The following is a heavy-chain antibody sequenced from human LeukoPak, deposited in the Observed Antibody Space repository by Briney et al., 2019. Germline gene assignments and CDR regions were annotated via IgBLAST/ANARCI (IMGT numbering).Heavy chain of an antibody. Sequence: SVKVSCKASGGTFSSYAISWVRQAPGQGLEWMGRIIPIFGTANFAQKFQGRVTITTDESTSTAYMELSSLRSEDTAVYYCARDDSSGYYTPLSSWGQGTLVTVSS. CDR2: IIPIFGTA. CDR1: GGTFSSYA. D-gene: IGHD3-22*01. J-gene: IGHJ5*02. CDR3: ARDDSSGYYTPLSS. V-gene: IGHV1-69*05.